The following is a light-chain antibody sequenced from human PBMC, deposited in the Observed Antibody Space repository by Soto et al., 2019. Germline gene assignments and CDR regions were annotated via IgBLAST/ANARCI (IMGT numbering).Light chain of an antibody. V-gene: IGKV3D-20*02. CDR3: QQRSNWPLT. CDR1: QSVGGSS. J-gene: IGKJ4*01. Sequence: PGERATVSCRASQSVGGSSLAWYQQRPGQAPRLLIYDTSKRATGIPDRFSGSGSGTDFTLTISRLEPEDFAVYYCQQRSNWPLTFGGGTKVDIK. CDR2: DTS.